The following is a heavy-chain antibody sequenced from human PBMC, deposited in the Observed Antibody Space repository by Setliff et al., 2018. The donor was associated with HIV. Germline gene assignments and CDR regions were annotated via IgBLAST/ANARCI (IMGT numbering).Heavy chain of an antibody. D-gene: IGHD2-15*01. Sequence: SETLSLTCSVSGGSMSTYYWSWIRQPAGKRLEWIGRVYTSGSTIYNPSLRSRVTMSVDTSKSQFALKLNSVAAADTAVYYCARVFPPIRGAPFGTPPGAFDIWGQGTMVTVSS. CDR2: VYTSGST. CDR1: GGSMSTYY. CDR3: ARVFPPIRGAPFGTPPGAFDI. J-gene: IGHJ3*02. V-gene: IGHV4-4*07.